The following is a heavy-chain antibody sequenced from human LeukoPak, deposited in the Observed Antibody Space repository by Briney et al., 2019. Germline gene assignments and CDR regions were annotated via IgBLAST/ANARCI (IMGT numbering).Heavy chain of an antibody. CDR3: ATLYDSSGYLGFDY. CDR1: GGTFSSYA. Sequence: ASVKVSCKASGGTFSSYAISWVRQAPGQGLEWMGGFDPEDGETIFAQKFQGRVTMTEDTSTDTAYMELSSLRSEDTAVYYCATLYDSSGYLGFDYWGQGTLVTVSS. D-gene: IGHD3-22*01. CDR2: FDPEDGET. V-gene: IGHV1-24*01. J-gene: IGHJ4*02.